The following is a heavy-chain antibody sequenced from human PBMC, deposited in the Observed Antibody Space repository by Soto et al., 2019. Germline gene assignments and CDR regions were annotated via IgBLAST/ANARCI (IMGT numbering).Heavy chain of an antibody. CDR1: GFTFGDSY. CDR2: ISPGSRYP. Sequence: PGGSLRLSCAGSGFTFGDSYMSWIRQAPGKGLEWLSYISPGSRYPAYADSVKGRFTISRDNAKRSLYLQMMSLTAEDTAIYYCVRGGGGGRFDPWGQGTMVTVSS. D-gene: IGHD2-15*01. CDR3: VRGGGGGRFDP. J-gene: IGHJ5*02. V-gene: IGHV3-11*06.